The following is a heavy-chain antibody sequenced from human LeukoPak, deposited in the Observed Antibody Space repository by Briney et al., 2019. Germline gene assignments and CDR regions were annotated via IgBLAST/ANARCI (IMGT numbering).Heavy chain of an antibody. D-gene: IGHD2-8*01. V-gene: IGHV3-49*04. CDR2: IRSKAYGGTT. J-gene: IGHJ4*02. CDR1: GFTFGDYA. Sequence: GGSLRLSCTASGFTFGDYAMSWVRQPPGKGLEWVGFIRSKAYGGTTEYAASVKGRFTISRDDSKSIAYLQMNSLKTEDTAVYYCTRGVYFDYWGQGALVTVSS. CDR3: TRGVYFDY.